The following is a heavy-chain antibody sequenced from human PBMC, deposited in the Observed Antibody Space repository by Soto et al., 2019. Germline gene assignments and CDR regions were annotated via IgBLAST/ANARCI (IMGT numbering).Heavy chain of an antibody. CDR2: ISSSSSYI. Sequence: GGSLILSCAASGFIFISYSMNWVRQAPGKGLEWVSSISSSSSYIYYADSVKGRFTISRDNAKNSLYLQMNSLRAEDTAVYYCASLGRSVASGFDPWGQGTLVTVSS. V-gene: IGHV3-21*01. CDR1: GFIFISYS. D-gene: IGHD1-26*01. J-gene: IGHJ5*02. CDR3: ASLGRSVASGFDP.